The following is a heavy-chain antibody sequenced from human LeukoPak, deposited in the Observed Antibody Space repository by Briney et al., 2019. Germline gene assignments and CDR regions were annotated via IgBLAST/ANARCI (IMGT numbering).Heavy chain of an antibody. CDR2: IWHDGNNK. Sequence: PGGSLRLSCATSGFTFSMSGMHWVRQAPGKGLEWVGVIWHDGNNKYYADSVKGRFTISRDNANNLLYLRMNSLRVEDTAIYYCMSGGGYWGQGILVTVSP. V-gene: IGHV3-33*03. CDR3: MSGGGY. CDR1: GFTFSMSG. D-gene: IGHD2-8*02. J-gene: IGHJ4*02.